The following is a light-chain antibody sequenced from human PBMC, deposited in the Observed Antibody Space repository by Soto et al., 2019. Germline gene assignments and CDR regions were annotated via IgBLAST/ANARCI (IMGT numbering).Light chain of an antibody. Sequence: DIQMTQSPSTLSASVGDRVTITCRASQSISRWLAWYQQKPGKAPKLLIYKASSLESGVPSRCSGSGSGTAVTLTISSLQPGDFAAYYCQQYSTYTALTFGGGTKVEIK. J-gene: IGKJ4*01. CDR3: QQYSTYTALT. CDR1: QSISRW. V-gene: IGKV1-5*03. CDR2: KAS.